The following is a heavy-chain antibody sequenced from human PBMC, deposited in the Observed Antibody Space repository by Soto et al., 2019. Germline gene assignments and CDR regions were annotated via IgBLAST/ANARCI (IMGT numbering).Heavy chain of an antibody. Sequence: WGSLRLSCAASAFTFSSYGMHWVRQAPGKLLEWVAVIWYDGSNKYYADSVQGRFTISRDNSKTTLYLQMNRLRAEDTAVYYCARDPQQQSPRDYYYRMDVWDQGTTVPVS. CDR2: IWYDGSNK. CDR3: ARDPQQQSPRDYYYRMDV. CDR1: AFTFSSYG. J-gene: IGHJ6*02. D-gene: IGHD6-13*01. V-gene: IGHV3-33*01.